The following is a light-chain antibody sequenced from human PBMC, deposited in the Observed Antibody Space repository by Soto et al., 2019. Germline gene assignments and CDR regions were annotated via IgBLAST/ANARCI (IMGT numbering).Light chain of an antibody. CDR1: QGVGGW. CDR2: ATS. Sequence: IQMTQSPSSVSASVGDRVTMTCRASQGVGGWLAWYQQKPGKVPKLLIYATSSLHSGVPSRFSGSGSGTDFTLSISSXQPEDFATYYCQQTHSLPLSFGPGTKVDTK. J-gene: IGKJ3*01. CDR3: QQTHSLPLS. V-gene: IGKV1-12*01.